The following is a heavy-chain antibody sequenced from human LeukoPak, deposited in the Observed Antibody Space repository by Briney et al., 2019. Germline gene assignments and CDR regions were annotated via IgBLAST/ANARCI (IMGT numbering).Heavy chain of an antibody. CDR2: ISGSGGST. Sequence: GGSLRLSCAASGFTSSSYAMSWVRQAPGKGLEWVSAISGSGGSTYYADSVKGRFTISRDNSKNTLYLQMNSLRAEDTAVYYCAKSPIRDIVVVPAALNWFDPWGQGTLVTVSS. J-gene: IGHJ5*02. CDR3: AKSPIRDIVVVPAALNWFDP. CDR1: GFTSSSYA. D-gene: IGHD2-2*01. V-gene: IGHV3-23*01.